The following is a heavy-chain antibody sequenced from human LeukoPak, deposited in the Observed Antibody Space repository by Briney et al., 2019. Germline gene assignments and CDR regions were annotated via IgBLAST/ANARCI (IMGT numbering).Heavy chain of an antibody. Sequence: SETLSLTCAVYGGSFSGYYWSWIRQPPGKGLEWIGEINHSGSTNYNPPLKSRVTISVDTSKNQFSLKLSSVTAADTAVYYCARGGTTVTTATHYGMDVWGQGTTVTVSS. D-gene: IGHD4-11*01. CDR2: INHSGST. J-gene: IGHJ6*02. V-gene: IGHV4-34*01. CDR3: ARGGTTVTTATHYGMDV. CDR1: GGSFSGYY.